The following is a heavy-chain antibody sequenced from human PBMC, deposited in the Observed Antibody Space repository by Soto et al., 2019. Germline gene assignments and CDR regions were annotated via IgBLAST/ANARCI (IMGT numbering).Heavy chain of an antibody. V-gene: IGHV3-7*01. J-gene: IGHJ4*02. Sequence: PGGSLRLSCAASGFTFSSYWISWVRQAPWKGLEWVANIKQDGSEKYYVDSVKGRFTISRDNAKNSLYLQMNSLRAEDTAVYYCSKEGSRLYCSGGSCYSLWGYGERKYFDYSGQGTLVTVSS. D-gene: IGHD2-15*01. CDR3: SKEGSRLYCSGGSCYSLWGYGERKYFDY. CDR1: GFTFSSYW. CDR2: IKQDGSEK.